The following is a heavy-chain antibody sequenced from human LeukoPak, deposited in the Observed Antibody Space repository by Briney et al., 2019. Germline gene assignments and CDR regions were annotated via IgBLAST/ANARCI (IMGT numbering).Heavy chain of an antibody. CDR3: ARERPPGGYWYFDL. CDR2: MNPNSGNT. J-gene: IGHJ2*01. D-gene: IGHD3-16*01. V-gene: IGHV1-8*03. Sequence: GASVKVSCKASGYTFTSYDINWVRQATGQGLEWMGWMNPNSGNTGYAQKFQGRVTITRNTSISTAYMELSSLRSEDTAVYYCARERPPGGYWYFDLWGRGTLVTVSS. CDR1: GYTFTSYD.